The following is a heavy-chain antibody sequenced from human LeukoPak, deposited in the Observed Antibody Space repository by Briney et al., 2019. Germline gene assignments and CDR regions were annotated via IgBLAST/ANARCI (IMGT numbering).Heavy chain of an antibody. CDR2: TYYRSKWYN. CDR3: ARSIKSGSGSYYCYYMDV. CDR1: GDSVSSNSAA. J-gene: IGHJ6*03. D-gene: IGHD3-10*01. Sequence: SQTLSLTCAISGDSVSSNSAAWNRIRQSPSRGLEWLGRTYYRSKWYNDYAVSVKSRITINPDTSKNQFSLQLNSVTPEDTAVYYCARSIKSGSGSYYCYYMDVWGKGTTVTISS. V-gene: IGHV6-1*01.